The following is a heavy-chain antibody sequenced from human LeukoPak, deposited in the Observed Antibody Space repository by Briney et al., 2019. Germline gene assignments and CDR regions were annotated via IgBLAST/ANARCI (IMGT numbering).Heavy chain of an antibody. CDR2: IYTSGST. Sequence: SETLSLTCTVSGGSISSYYWSWIRQPAGKGLEWIGRIYTSGSTNYNPSLKSRVTISVDKSKNQFSLKLSPVTAADTAVYYCATLTPYGPADYWGQGTLVTVSS. CDR1: GGSISSYY. V-gene: IGHV4-4*07. D-gene: IGHD2-8*01. J-gene: IGHJ4*02. CDR3: ATLTPYGPADY.